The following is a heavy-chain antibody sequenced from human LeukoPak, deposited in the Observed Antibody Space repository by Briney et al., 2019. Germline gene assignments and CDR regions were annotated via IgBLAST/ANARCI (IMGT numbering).Heavy chain of an antibody. Sequence: PSETLSLICTVSGGSISSSSYYWGWIRQPPGKGLEWIGSIYYSGSTYYNPSLKSRVTISVDTSKNQFSLKLSSVTAADTAVYYCARVPNLADYGLDYWGQGTLVTVSS. V-gene: IGHV4-39*07. J-gene: IGHJ4*02. CDR2: IYYSGST. CDR3: ARVPNLADYGLDY. CDR1: GGSISSSSYY. D-gene: IGHD4-17*01.